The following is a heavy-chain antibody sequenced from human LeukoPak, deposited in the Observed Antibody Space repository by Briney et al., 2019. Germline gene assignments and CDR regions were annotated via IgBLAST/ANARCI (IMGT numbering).Heavy chain of an antibody. Sequence: GGSLRLSCAASGFTFSSYAMSWVRQAPGKGLEWVSAISGSGGTTYYADSVRGRFSISRDNSNNTLFLQMNSLRAEDTAVYYCAKNKVRGLVLSPTAFDIWGQGTMVTVSS. J-gene: IGHJ3*02. CDR3: AKNKVRGLVLSPTAFDI. D-gene: IGHD4/OR15-4a*01. V-gene: IGHV3-23*01. CDR2: ISGSGGTT. CDR1: GFTFSSYA.